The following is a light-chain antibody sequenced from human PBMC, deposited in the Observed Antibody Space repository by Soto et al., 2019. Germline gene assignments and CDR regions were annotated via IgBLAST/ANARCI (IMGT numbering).Light chain of an antibody. Sequence: DIQMTQSPSTLSASVGERVTITCRASQSISSWLARYQQKPGKAPKLLIYKASSLETGVPSRFSGSGSGTEFTLTINSLQPDDFATYYCQQYNGYSPTFGQGTKLEIK. CDR2: KAS. CDR1: QSISSW. V-gene: IGKV1-5*03. J-gene: IGKJ2*01. CDR3: QQYNGYSPT.